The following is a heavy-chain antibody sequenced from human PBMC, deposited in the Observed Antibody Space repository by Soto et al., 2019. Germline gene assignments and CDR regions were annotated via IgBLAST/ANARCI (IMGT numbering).Heavy chain of an antibody. Sequence: QVQLVQSGAEVKKPGSSVKVSCKASGGTFSSYAISWVRQAPGQGLEWMGGIIPIFGTANYAQKFQGRVTITADESTSTAYMELSSLRSEGTAVYYCARNFVRYYDSSGYYHYFDYWGQGTLVTVSS. CDR1: GGTFSSYA. J-gene: IGHJ4*02. CDR3: ARNFVRYYDSSGYYHYFDY. D-gene: IGHD3-22*01. CDR2: IIPIFGTA. V-gene: IGHV1-69*01.